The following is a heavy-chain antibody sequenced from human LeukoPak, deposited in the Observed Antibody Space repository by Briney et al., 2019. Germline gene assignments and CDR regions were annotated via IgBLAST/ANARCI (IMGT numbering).Heavy chain of an antibody. D-gene: IGHD2-15*01. CDR1: GLTFSNYA. V-gene: IGHV3-30*18. J-gene: IGHJ4*02. Sequence: GRSLRLSCAAFGLTFSNYAMHWVRQAPGKGLEWVTLISYDGSYKYYADSVRGRFAISRDNSKNTLYLQMVNLRPGDSAVYYCAKDLPKWGYCSGGSCYSPLDYWGQGTLVTVSS. CDR3: AKDLPKWGYCSGGSCYSPLDY. CDR2: ISYDGSYK.